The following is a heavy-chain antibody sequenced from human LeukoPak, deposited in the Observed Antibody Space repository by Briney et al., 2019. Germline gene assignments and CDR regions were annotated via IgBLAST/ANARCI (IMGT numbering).Heavy chain of an antibody. J-gene: IGHJ5*02. CDR1: GYTFTSYG. Sequence: ASVKFSCKASGYTFTSYGISWVRQAPGRGLEWMGWSSAYNGNTNYAQKLQGRVTMTTDTSTSTAYMELRSLRSDDTAVYYCARNYDFWSGYYTGGDNWFDPWGQGTLVTVSS. CDR2: SSAYNGNT. V-gene: IGHV1-18*01. D-gene: IGHD3-3*01. CDR3: ARNYDFWSGYYTGGDNWFDP.